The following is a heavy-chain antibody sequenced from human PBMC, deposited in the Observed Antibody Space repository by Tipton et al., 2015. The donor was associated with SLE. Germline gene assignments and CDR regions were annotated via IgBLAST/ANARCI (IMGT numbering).Heavy chain of an antibody. CDR3: ARGSDGEYVRYFDV. CDR2: IYSSGDR. D-gene: IGHD4-17*01. Sequence: TLSLTCTVSGGSISIYYWISIRQPAGKGLEWIGRIYSSGDRDYNPSLRSRVTMSIDASQNRVSLRLKSVSAADTAVYYCARGSDGEYVRYFDVWGPGTLVTVSS. CDR1: GGSISIYY. J-gene: IGHJ2*01. V-gene: IGHV4-4*07.